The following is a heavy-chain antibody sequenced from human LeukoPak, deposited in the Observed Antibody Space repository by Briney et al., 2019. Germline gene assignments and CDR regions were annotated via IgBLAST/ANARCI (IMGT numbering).Heavy chain of an antibody. CDR3: ARAGYGAFRIFDL. CDR1: GGSFSGYY. CDR2: INHSGST. Sequence: SETLSLTCAGYGGSFSGYYWSWLRQPPGKGLEWIGEINHSGSTNYNPSLKSRVTISVDTSKNQFSLKLSSVTAADTAVYYCARAGYGAFRIFDLWGRGTLVTVSS. V-gene: IGHV4-34*01. D-gene: IGHD4-17*01. J-gene: IGHJ2*01.